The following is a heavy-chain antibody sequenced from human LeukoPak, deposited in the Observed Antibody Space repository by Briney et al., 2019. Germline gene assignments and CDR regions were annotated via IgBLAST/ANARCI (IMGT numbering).Heavy chain of an antibody. D-gene: IGHD1-1*01. CDR2: IYYSGST. J-gene: IGHJ5*02. Sequence: PSETLSLTCTVSGGSISSYYWSWIRQPPGKGLEWIGYIYYSGSTNYNPSLKSRVTISVDTSKNQFSLKLSSVTAADTAVYYCARAWKDRHNNWFDPWGQGTLVTVSS. CDR3: ARAWKDRHNNWFDP. V-gene: IGHV4-59*01. CDR1: GGSISSYY.